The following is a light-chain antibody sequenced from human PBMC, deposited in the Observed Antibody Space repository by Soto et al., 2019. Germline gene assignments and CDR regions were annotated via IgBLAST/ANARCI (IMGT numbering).Light chain of an antibody. Sequence: DIQMTQSPSTLSASVGDRVIITCRARQSVSSWLAWYQQKPGKAPNLLIYKASTLKSGVPSRFSGSGSGTEFTLTISSLQPDDFATDYCQQYDNDSWTFGQGTKVEIK. J-gene: IGKJ1*01. CDR1: QSVSSW. V-gene: IGKV1-5*03. CDR3: QQYDNDSWT. CDR2: KAS.